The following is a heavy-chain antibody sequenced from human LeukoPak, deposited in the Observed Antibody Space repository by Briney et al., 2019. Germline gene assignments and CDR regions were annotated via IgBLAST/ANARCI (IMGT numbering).Heavy chain of an antibody. J-gene: IGHJ5*02. D-gene: IGHD3-22*01. Sequence: PSETLSLTCTVSGGSISSYYWSWIRQPPGKGLEWIGYIYYSGSTYYNPSLKSRVTISVDRSKNQFSLKLSSVTAADTAVYYCARAIVVAYVFDPWGQGTLVTVSS. CDR1: GGSISSYY. CDR3: ARAIVVAYVFDP. V-gene: IGHV4-59*12. CDR2: IYYSGST.